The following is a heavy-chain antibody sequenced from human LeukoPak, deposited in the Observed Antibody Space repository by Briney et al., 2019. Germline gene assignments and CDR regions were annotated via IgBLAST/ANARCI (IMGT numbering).Heavy chain of an antibody. Sequence: GGSLRLSCAASGFSVSSNYMSWVRQAPGKGLEWVSVIYSGGSTYYADSVKGRFTISRDNSKNTLYLQMNSLRAEDTAVYYCARGLGDSSGYYFGYFDYWGQGTLVTAPS. V-gene: IGHV3-66*01. CDR1: GFSVSSNY. CDR2: IYSGGST. J-gene: IGHJ4*02. D-gene: IGHD3-22*01. CDR3: ARGLGDSSGYYFGYFDY.